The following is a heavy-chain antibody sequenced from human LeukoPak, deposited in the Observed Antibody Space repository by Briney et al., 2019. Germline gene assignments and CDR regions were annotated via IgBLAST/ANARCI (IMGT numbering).Heavy chain of an antibody. Sequence: GGSLRLSCAASGFTFSSYEMNWVRQAPGKGLEWVAVISYDGSNKYYADSVKGRFTISRDNSKNTLYLQMNSLRAEDTAVYYCATTGYSSRNYWGQGTLVTVSS. D-gene: IGHD6-13*01. CDR3: ATTGYSSRNY. V-gene: IGHV3-30*04. J-gene: IGHJ4*02. CDR1: GFTFSSYE. CDR2: ISYDGSNK.